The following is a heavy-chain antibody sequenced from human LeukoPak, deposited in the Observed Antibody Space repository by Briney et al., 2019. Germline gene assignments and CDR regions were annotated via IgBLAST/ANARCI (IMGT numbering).Heavy chain of an antibody. Sequence: AGSLRLSCAASGFTFSSYAMSWVRQAPGKGLEWVSATSGSGGSTYYADAVKGRFTISRDNSKNTLYLQMNSMRAEDTAVYYCAKVPTRVSSGCTNDCWGQGTLVTVSS. V-gene: IGHV3-23*01. D-gene: IGHD6-19*01. CDR3: AKVPTRVSSGCTNDC. CDR1: GFTFSSYA. J-gene: IGHJ4*02. CDR2: TSGSGGST.